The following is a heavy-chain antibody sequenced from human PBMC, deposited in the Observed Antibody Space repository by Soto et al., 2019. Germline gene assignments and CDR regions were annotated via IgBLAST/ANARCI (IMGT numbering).Heavy chain of an antibody. D-gene: IGHD1-26*01. CDR1: GFTFSSYA. Sequence: GGSLRLSCAASGFTFSSYAMHWVRQAPGKGLEWVAVISYDGSNKYYADSVKGRFTISRDNSKNTLYLQMNSLRAEDTAVYYCARVPTEGVGATPAFDIWGQGTMVTVSS. CDR3: ARVPTEGVGATPAFDI. V-gene: IGHV3-30-3*01. J-gene: IGHJ3*02. CDR2: ISYDGSNK.